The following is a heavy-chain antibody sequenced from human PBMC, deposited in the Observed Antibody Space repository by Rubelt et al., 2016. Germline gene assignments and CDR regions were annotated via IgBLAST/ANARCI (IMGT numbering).Heavy chain of an antibody. Sequence: QVQLQQWGAGLLKPSETLSLTCAVYGGSFSGYSWTWFRQPPGKGLEWIGESNDFGSTNYKPSLKSRVTISIDTSKNQFSLKLSSVTAADTAVYYCASGDFWSGYYLSRDWGQGSLVTVSS. V-gene: IGHV4-34*01. J-gene: IGHJ4*02. CDR2: SNDFGST. CDR1: GGSFSGYS. D-gene: IGHD3-3*01. CDR3: ASGDFWSGYYLSRD.